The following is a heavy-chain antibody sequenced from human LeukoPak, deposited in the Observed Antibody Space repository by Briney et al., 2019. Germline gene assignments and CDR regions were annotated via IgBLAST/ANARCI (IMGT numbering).Heavy chain of an antibody. CDR1: GFTFSSYS. CDR3: ARVVVAATGGFDP. V-gene: IGHV3-21*01. J-gene: IGHJ5*02. D-gene: IGHD2-15*01. Sequence: GGSLRLSCAASGFTFSSYSMNWVRQAPGKGLEWVSSISSSSSYTYYADSVKGRFTISRDNAKNSLYLQMNSLRAEDTAVYYCARVVVAATGGFDPWGQGTLVTVSS. CDR2: ISSSSSYT.